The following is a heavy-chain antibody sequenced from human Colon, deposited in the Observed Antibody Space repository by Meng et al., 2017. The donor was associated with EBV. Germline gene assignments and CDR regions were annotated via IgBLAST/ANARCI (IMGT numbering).Heavy chain of an antibody. CDR2: IYHSGST. CDR3: ARGPSVVYVDGSGYYYFDY. J-gene: IGHJ4*02. D-gene: IGHD3-22*01. V-gene: IGHV4-4*02. Sequence: QVHLEESGPGLVKPSGXLSLTCXVSNGSISSSNFWTWVRQPPGKGLEWIGEIYHSGSTKYNPSLKSRVTISADKSKNQFSLHVSSVTAADTAVYYCARGPSVVYVDGSGYYYFDYGGQGTVVTVSA. CDR1: NGSISSSNF.